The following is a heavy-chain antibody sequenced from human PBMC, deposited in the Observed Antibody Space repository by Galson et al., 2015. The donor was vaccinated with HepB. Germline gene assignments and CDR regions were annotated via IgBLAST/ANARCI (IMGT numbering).Heavy chain of an antibody. CDR2: IRHDGSNK. V-gene: IGHV3-30*02. CDR3: AKTPDIVVVPAAHFDY. CDR1: GFTFSSYG. D-gene: IGHD2-2*01. Sequence: SLRLSCAASGFTFSSYGMHWVRQAPGKGLEWVAFIRHDGSNKYYADSVKGRFTISRDNSKNTLYLQMNSLRAEDTAVYYCAKTPDIVVVPAAHFDYWGQGTLVTVSS. J-gene: IGHJ4*02.